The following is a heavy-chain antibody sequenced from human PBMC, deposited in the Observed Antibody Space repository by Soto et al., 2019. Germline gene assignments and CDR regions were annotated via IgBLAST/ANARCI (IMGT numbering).Heavy chain of an antibody. D-gene: IGHD2-2*01. Sequence: QVQLVESGGGVVQPGRSLRLSCAASGFTFSSYGMHWVRQAPGKGLEWVAVIWYDGSNKYYADSVKGRFTISRDNSKNTLYLQMNSLRAEDTAVYYCARVAVVQAATDPDAFDIWGQGTMVTVSS. J-gene: IGHJ3*02. CDR1: GFTFSSYG. CDR3: ARVAVVQAATDPDAFDI. CDR2: IWYDGSNK. V-gene: IGHV3-33*01.